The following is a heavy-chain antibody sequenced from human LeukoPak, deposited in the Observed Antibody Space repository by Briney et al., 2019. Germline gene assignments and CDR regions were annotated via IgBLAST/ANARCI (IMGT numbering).Heavy chain of an antibody. CDR2: MYSSGST. CDR1: GGSINITSYY. V-gene: IGHV4-39*07. J-gene: IGHJ3*02. CDR3: ARGPPDCSSTSCYAFDAFDI. Sequence: PSETLSLTCTVSGGSINITSYYWGWIRQPPGKGLEWIGSMYSSGSTYYNPSLKSRVTISVDTSKNQFSLKLSSVTAADTAVYYCARGPPDCSSTSCYAFDAFDIWGQGTMVTVSS. D-gene: IGHD2-2*01.